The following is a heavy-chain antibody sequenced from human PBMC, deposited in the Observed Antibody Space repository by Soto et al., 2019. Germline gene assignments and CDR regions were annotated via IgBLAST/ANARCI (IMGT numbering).Heavy chain of an antibody. Sequence: PSETLSLTCTVSGGSISSGGYYWSWIRQHPGKGLEWIGYIYYSGSTYYNPSLKSRVTISVDTSKNQFSLKLSSVTAADTAVYFCARMGLLDYCDSSGYHSSLDICDPVPMRTVSS. V-gene: IGHV4-31*03. CDR3: ARMGLLDYCDSSGYHSSLDI. D-gene: IGHD3-22*01. CDR1: GGSISSGGYY. CDR2: IYYSGST. J-gene: IGHJ3*02.